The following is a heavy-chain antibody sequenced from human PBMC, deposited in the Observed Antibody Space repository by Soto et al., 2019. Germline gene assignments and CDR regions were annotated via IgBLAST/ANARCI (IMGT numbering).Heavy chain of an antibody. J-gene: IGHJ6*02. CDR1: GFTFGGYW. CDR2: IKQDGSEK. CDR3: PRRNYYYHYYGMDV. V-gene: IGHV3-7*01. Sequence: EVQLVESGGDLVQPGGSLRLSCAASGFTFGGYWMSWVRQAPGKGLEWVANIKQDGSEKNYVDSVEGGFTISRDNAKNSLYLQRNSRSDADTAVYYCPRRNYYYHYYGMDVWGQGTAVTVSS.